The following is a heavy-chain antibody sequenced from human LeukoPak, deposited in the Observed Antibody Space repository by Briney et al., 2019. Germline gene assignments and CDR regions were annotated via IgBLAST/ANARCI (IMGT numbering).Heavy chain of an antibody. CDR3: ARGPGWSWYFSYSLGLQFDY. V-gene: IGHV1-69*05. CDR1: GGTFSSYA. J-gene: IGHJ4*02. Sequence: SVKVSCKASGGTFSSYAISWVRQAPGQGLEWMGRIIPIFGTANYAQKFQGRVTMTRNTSISTAYMELSSLRSEDTAVYYCARGPGWSWYFSYSLGLQFDYWGQGTLVTVSS. D-gene: IGHD6-13*01. CDR2: IIPIFGTA.